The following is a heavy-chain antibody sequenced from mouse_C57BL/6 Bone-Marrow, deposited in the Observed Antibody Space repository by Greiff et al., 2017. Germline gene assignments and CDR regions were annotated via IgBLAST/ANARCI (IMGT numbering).Heavy chain of an antibody. V-gene: IGHV1-47*01. CDR3: ARGGNYGGYYSDD. CDR1: GYTFTTYP. CDR2: FHPYNDDT. Sequence: QVQLKESGAELVKPGASVKMSCKASGYTFTTYPIEWMKQNHGKSLAWIGNFHPYNDDTKYNEKFKGKATLTVEKSSSTVYLELSRLTSDDSAVYYCARGGNYGGYYSDDWGQGTTLTVSS. D-gene: IGHD2-1*01. J-gene: IGHJ2*01.